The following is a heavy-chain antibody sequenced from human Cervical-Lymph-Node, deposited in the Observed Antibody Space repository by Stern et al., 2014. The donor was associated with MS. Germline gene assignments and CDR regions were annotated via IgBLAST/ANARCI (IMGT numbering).Heavy chain of an antibody. CDR1: GGSISSSSYY. V-gene: IGHV4-39*01. J-gene: IGHJ5*02. Sequence: QVQLQESGPGLVKPSETLSLTCTVSGGSISSSSYYWGWIRQPPGKGLEWIGSIYYSGSTYYNQSLKSRVTISVDTDKKQFALKLSSGTAADTAVYYCARWAYSSGWYNWFDPWGQGTLVTVSS. CDR3: ARWAYSSGWYNWFDP. D-gene: IGHD3-22*01. CDR2: IYYSGST.